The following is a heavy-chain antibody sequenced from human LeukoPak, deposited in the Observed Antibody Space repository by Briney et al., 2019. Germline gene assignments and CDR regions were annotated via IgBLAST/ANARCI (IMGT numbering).Heavy chain of an antibody. J-gene: IGHJ6*02. D-gene: IGHD6-13*01. Sequence: ASVKVSCKASGYTFTGYYMHWVRQAPGQGLEWMGRINPNSGGTNYAQKFQGRVTMTRDTSISTAYMELSRLRSDDTAVYYCAREEQQLVLSDYYYGMDVWGQGTTVTVS. V-gene: IGHV1-2*06. CDR3: AREEQQLVLSDYYYGMDV. CDR1: GYTFTGYY. CDR2: INPNSGGT.